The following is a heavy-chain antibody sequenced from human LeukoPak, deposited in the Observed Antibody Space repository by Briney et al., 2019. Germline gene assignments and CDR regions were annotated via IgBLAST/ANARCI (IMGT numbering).Heavy chain of an antibody. J-gene: IGHJ3*02. CDR2: INWNGGST. D-gene: IGHD3-10*01. V-gene: IGHV3-20*04. CDR1: GFTFDDYG. Sequence: GGSLRLSCAASGFTFDDYGMSWVRQAPGKGLEWVSGINWNGGSTGYADSVKGRFTVSIDNDKNSLYLQMNSLRAEDTAVYYCARPYGSGSYLDAFDIWGQGTMVTVSS. CDR3: ARPYGSGSYLDAFDI.